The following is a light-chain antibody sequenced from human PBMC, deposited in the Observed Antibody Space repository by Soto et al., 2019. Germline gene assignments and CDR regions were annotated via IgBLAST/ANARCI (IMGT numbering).Light chain of an antibody. CDR2: DAS. CDR1: HDITSF. Sequence: DIQMTQSPSALSASVGDRVTITCQASHDITSFLNWYQHKPGRAPKLLIYDASILEAGVPTRFSGSGSGTHFTFTISSLQTEDVATYYCQHCDYLHIFGHGTTVDFK. CDR3: QHCDYLHI. J-gene: IGKJ3*01. V-gene: IGKV1-33*01.